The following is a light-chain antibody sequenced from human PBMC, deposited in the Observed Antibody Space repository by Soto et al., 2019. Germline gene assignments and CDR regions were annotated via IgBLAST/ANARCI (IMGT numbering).Light chain of an antibody. CDR2: AAS. J-gene: IGKJ2*01. Sequence: EIVMTQSPATLSVSPGERATLSCRASQSIGSNLAWYQQKPGQGPTLLIYAASTSATSIPARFSGSGSGTDFTLTISTLQSEDFAVYYCQQYYHWPPYTFGQGTKLEIK. CDR1: QSIGSN. CDR3: QQYYHWPPYT. V-gene: IGKV3-15*01.